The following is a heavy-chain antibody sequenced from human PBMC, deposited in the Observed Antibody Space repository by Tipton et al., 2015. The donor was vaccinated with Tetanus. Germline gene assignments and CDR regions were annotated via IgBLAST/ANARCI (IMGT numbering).Heavy chain of an antibody. Sequence: QLVQSGGGVVQPGRSLRLSCAASGFTFSSYGMHWVRQAPGKGLERVAVISYDGSNKYYADSVKGRFTISRDNSKNTLYLQMNSLRVEDTAVYYCAKDFGPSARVPDFDYWGQGTLVIVSS. CDR2: ISYDGSNK. D-gene: IGHD2-2*01. CDR1: GFTFSSYG. CDR3: AKDFGPSARVPDFDY. J-gene: IGHJ4*02. V-gene: IGHV3-30*18.